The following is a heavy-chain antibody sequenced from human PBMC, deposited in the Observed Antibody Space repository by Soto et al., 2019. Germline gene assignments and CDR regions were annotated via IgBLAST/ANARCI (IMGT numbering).Heavy chain of an antibody. CDR3: ATEPPVVRGVRNAFDF. CDR1: GDSISSNPAV. D-gene: IGHD3-10*01. Sequence: VQLQQSGPGLVKPSQTLSLTCVIYGDSISSNPAVWNWIRQSPSRGLEWVGRILYRSKWQYDYAESVRSRIIISPDTSKNQFSLQLNSVTPEDTAVYYCATEPPVVRGVRNAFDFWGQGTMVTVSS. V-gene: IGHV6-1*01. CDR2: ILYRSKWQY. J-gene: IGHJ3*01.